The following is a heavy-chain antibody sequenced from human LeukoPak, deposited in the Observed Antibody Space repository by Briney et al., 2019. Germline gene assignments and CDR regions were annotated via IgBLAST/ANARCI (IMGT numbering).Heavy chain of an antibody. CDR2: ILSDGSKE. D-gene: IGHD3-3*01. J-gene: IGHJ4*02. CDR1: GFTFSSYG. V-gene: IGHV3-33*01. Sequence: PGGSLRLSCAASGFTFSSYGMHWVRQAPGKGLEWVAVILSDGSKEFYTDSVKGRFTISRDNAKNSLYLQMNTLRPEDTAVYYCARERQNKDFWSGGDYWGQGTMVTVSS. CDR3: ARERQNKDFWSGGDY.